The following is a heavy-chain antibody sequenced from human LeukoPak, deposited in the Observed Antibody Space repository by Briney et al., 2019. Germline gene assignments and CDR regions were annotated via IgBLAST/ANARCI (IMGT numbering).Heavy chain of an antibody. Sequence: GGSLRLSCAASGFTFSSYAMSWVRQAPGKGLEWVSAISGSGGSTYYADSVKGRITISRDNSKNTLYLQMNSLRAEDTAVYYCAKVSAIVVVTAISPFDYWGQGTLVTVSS. CDR2: ISGSGGST. CDR1: GFTFSSYA. D-gene: IGHD2-21*02. J-gene: IGHJ4*02. V-gene: IGHV3-23*01. CDR3: AKVSAIVVVTAISPFDY.